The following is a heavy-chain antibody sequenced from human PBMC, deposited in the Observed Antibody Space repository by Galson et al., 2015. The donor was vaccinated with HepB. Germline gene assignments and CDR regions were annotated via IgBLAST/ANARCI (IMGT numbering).Heavy chain of an antibody. CDR2: IWYDGSNK. J-gene: IGHJ3*02. CDR3: ARRHYYDSSDAFEI. CDR1: GFTFSSYG. D-gene: IGHD3-22*01. V-gene: IGHV3-33*01. Sequence: SLRLSCAASGFTFSSYGMHWVRQAPGKGLEWVAVIWYDGSNKYYADSVKGRFTISRDNSQNTLYLQMNSLRAEDTAVYYCARRHYYDSSDAFEIWGQGTMVTVSS.